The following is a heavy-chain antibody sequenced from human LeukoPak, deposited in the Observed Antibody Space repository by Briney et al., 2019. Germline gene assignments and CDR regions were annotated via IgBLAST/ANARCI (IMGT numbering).Heavy chain of an antibody. CDR1: EFVFRNLW. V-gene: IGHV3-7*01. CDR2: ISPRGTET. J-gene: IGHJ4*02. D-gene: IGHD2-2*01. CDR3: GAFGYEAGIDL. Sequence: GGSLRLSCGASEFVFRNLWMTWVRQSPGNGLEWVANISPRGTETYYVDPFKGRFTISRDNARNLLFLQMNTLRADNTAVYFCGAFGYEAGIDLWGQGTLVAVSS.